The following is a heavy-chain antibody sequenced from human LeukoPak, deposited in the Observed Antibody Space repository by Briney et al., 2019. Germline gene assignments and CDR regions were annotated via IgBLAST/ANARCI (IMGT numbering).Heavy chain of an antibody. Sequence: PSETPSLTCTVSGGSISSYYWSWIRQPAGKGLEWIGRIYTSGSTNYNPSLKSRVTISVDKSKNQFSLKLSSVTAADTAVYYCVLGYCSGGSCYLPTGPPNLVDYWGQGTLVTVSS. J-gene: IGHJ4*02. D-gene: IGHD2-15*01. CDR3: VLGYCSGGSCYLPTGPPNLVDY. V-gene: IGHV4-4*07. CDR2: IYTSGST. CDR1: GGSISSYY.